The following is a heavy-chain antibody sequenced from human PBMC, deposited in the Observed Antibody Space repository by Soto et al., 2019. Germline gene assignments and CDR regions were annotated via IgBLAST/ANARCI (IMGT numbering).Heavy chain of an antibody. J-gene: IGHJ5*02. Sequence: GVSLRLSCAASGFTFSSYAMSWVRQAPGKGLEWVSAISGSGGSTYYADSVKGRFTISRDNSKNTLYLQMNRLRADDTAVYYCARYGLSMFRGTKNLFDPWAQG. V-gene: IGHV3-23*01. CDR3: ARYGLSMFRGTKNLFDP. D-gene: IGHD3-10*01. CDR2: ISGSGGST. CDR1: GFTFSSYA.